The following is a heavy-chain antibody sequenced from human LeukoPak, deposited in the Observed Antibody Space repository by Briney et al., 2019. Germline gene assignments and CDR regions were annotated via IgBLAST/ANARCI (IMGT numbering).Heavy chain of an antibody. Sequence: GGSLRLSCEGSGFTISSSWMNWVRQAPGKGLEWVANIKRDGSLLYYVDSVKGRFTISRDNSKNSLYLQMNSLRAEDTALYYCAKDIRGSPDYYYMDVWGKGTTVTVSS. CDR1: GFTISSSW. CDR3: AKDIRGSPDYYYMDV. V-gene: IGHV3-7*03. J-gene: IGHJ6*03. CDR2: IKRDGSLL.